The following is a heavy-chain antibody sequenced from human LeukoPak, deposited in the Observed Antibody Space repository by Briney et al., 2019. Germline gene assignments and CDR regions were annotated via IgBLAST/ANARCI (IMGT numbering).Heavy chain of an antibody. CDR1: GFTFSSYG. CDR2: IRYDGSNK. CDR3: AKAIWFGELLSPLDY. V-gene: IGHV3-30*02. D-gene: IGHD3-10*01. Sequence: PGGSLRLSCAASGFTFSSYGMHWVRQAPGKGLEWVAFIRYDGSNKYYADSVKGRFTISRDNSKNTLYLQMNSLRAEDTAVYYCAKAIWFGELLSPLDYWGQGTLVTVSS. J-gene: IGHJ4*02.